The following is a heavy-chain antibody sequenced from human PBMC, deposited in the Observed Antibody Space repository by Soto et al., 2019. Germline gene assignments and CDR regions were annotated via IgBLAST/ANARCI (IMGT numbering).Heavy chain of an antibody. CDR3: SRQPRTKFYP. Sequence: SATLSLTCTVSGDSMTSSSYYWCWIRQPPGKGLEWIGSIYYSERTSYNSGSTYYSPSLKSRVTISGDTSKSQFSLKLSSVTAADTAVEYCSRQPRTKFYPWGQRTLVTLSS. J-gene: IGHJ5*01. V-gene: IGHV4-39*01. CDR2: IYYSERTSYNSGST. CDR1: GDSMTSSSYY.